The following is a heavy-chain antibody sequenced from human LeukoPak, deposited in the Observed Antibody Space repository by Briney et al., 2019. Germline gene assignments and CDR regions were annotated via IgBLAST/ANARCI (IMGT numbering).Heavy chain of an antibody. CDR3: ARDSRLYYYYYYMDV. Sequence: TSETLSPTCAVSGGSISSYYWSWIRQPAGKGLEWIGRIYTSGSTNYNPSLKSRVTMSVDTSKNQFSLKLSSVTAADTAVYYCARDSRLYYYYYYMDVWGKGTTVSVSS. CDR1: GGSISSYY. CDR2: IYTSGST. V-gene: IGHV4-4*07. J-gene: IGHJ6*03. D-gene: IGHD2-2*01.